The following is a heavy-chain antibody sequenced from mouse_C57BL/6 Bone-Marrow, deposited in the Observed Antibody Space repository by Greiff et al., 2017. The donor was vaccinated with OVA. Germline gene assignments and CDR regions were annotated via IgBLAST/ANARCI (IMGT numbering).Heavy chain of an antibody. CDR2: ILPGSGST. D-gene: IGHD1-1*01. V-gene: IGHV1-9*01. J-gene: IGHJ2*01. CDR3: FITTVVATYYFDY. CDR1: GYTFTGYW. Sequence: QVQLQQSGAELMKPGASVKLSCKATGYTFTGYWIEWVKQRPGHGLEWIGEILPGSGSTNYNGKFKGKATFTADKSSNTSYMQLSSLTTEDSAIYSCFITTVVATYYFDYWGQGTTLTVSS.